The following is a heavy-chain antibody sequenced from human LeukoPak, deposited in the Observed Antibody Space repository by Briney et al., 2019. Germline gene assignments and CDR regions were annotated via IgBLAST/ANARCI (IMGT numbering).Heavy chain of an antibody. J-gene: IGHJ4*02. V-gene: IGHV3-21*01. CDR1: GFNFKSYT. CDR3: VRAHYDYGDALDF. Sequence: GGSLRLSCAASGFNFKSYTMNWVRQPPGKGLEWVSFISSTSSYIYYADAVRGRFTISRDNANNSLCLQMNSLTVEDTAVYYCVRAHYDYGDALDFWGQGSLVTVSS. D-gene: IGHD4/OR15-4a*01. CDR2: ISSTSSYI.